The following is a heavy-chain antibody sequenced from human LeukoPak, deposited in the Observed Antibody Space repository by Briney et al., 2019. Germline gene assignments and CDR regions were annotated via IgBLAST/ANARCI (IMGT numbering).Heavy chain of an antibody. Sequence: SETLCLTCTVSGGSISSYYWSWIRQPPGKGLEWIGYIYYSGSTNYNPSLKSRVTISVDTSKNQFSLKLSSVTAADTAVYYCARDSSGRHMDVWGKGTTVTVSS. V-gene: IGHV4-59*01. CDR2: IYYSGST. CDR3: ARDSSGRHMDV. D-gene: IGHD6-19*01. CDR1: GGSISSYY. J-gene: IGHJ6*03.